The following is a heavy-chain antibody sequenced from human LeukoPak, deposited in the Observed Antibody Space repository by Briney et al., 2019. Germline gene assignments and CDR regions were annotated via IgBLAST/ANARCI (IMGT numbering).Heavy chain of an antibody. V-gene: IGHV4-59*08. Sequence: SETLSLTCSASVASTISRYWSWIRQSPRRTLQWIGHIYNGRNTKYNPSLTSRVTISVDTSKNQFSLRMTSVTAADTAIYYCAQTTGWPGFDFWGPGALVTVSS. CDR2: IYNGRNT. CDR3: AQTTGWPGFDF. CDR1: VASTISRY. J-gene: IGHJ4*02. D-gene: IGHD6-19*01.